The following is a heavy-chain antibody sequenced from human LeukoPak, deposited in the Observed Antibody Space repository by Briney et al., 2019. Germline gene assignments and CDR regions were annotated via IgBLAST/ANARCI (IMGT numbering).Heavy chain of an antibody. J-gene: IGHJ4*02. CDR2: VNREGTTS. V-gene: IGHV3-74*01. Sequence: GGSLRLSCAASGFTFSTYWMHWVRQVPGKGLVWVSRVNREGTTSAYADSVKGRFTISRDNDKNTLYLQMNSPRVEDTAVYYCARDVDWILFDYWGQGTLVTVSS. CDR3: ARDVDWILFDY. D-gene: IGHD3-9*01. CDR1: GFTFSTYW.